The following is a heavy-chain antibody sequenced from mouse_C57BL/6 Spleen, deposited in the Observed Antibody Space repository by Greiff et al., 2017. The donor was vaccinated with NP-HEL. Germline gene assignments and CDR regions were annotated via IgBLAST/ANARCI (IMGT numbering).Heavy chain of an antibody. CDR3: ARLDY. V-gene: IGHV1-69*01. CDR2: IDPSDSHT. CDR1: GYTFTSYW. J-gene: IGHJ4*01. Sequence: VQLQQPGAELVMPGASVKLSCKASGYTFTSYWMHWVKQRPGQGLEWIGEIDPSDSHTNYNQKFKGKSTLTVDKSSSTAYMQLSSLTSEDSAVYYCARLDYWGQGTSVTVSS.